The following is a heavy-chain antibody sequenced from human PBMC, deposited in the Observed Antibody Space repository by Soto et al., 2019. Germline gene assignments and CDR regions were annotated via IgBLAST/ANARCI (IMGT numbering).Heavy chain of an antibody. CDR1: GFTFSSYA. CDR2: ISYDGSNK. V-gene: IGHV3-30-3*01. D-gene: IGHD3-9*01. CDR3: ARAQGRYFDWFPTDY. J-gene: IGHJ4*02. Sequence: QVQLVESGGGVVQPGRSLRLSCAASGFTFSSYAMHWVRQAPGKGLEWVAVISYDGSNKYYADSVKGRFTISRDNSKNTLYLQMNSLRAEDTAVYYCARAQGRYFDWFPTDYWGQGTLVTVSS.